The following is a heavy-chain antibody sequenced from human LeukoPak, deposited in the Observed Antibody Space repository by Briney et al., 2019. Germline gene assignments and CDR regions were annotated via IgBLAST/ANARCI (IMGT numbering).Heavy chain of an antibody. V-gene: IGHV4-38-2*01. CDR1: GYSISSGYY. Sequence: SETLSLTCAVSGYSISSGYYWGWIRQPPGKGLEWIGSIYHSGSTYYKPSLKSRVTISVDTSKNQFSLKLSSVTAADTAVYYCARHGSGGEAFDHWSQGTLVTVSS. J-gene: IGHJ4*02. CDR2: IYHSGST. CDR3: ARHGSGGEAFDH. D-gene: IGHD2-21*01.